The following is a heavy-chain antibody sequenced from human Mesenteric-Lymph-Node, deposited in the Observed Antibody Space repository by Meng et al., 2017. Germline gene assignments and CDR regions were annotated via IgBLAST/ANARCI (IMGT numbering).Heavy chain of an antibody. CDR2: IYTSGST. D-gene: IGHD2-2*01. CDR3: ARAKYIVVVPAADGQYCWFDP. CDR1: GGSISSYY. V-gene: IGHV4-4*07. J-gene: IGHJ5*02. Sequence: SETLSLTCTVSGGSISSYYWSWIRQPAGKGQERIGRIYTSGSTNYNPSLKSRVTMSVATSKNQFSLKLSSVTAADTAVYYCARAKYIVVVPAADGQYCWFDPWGQGTLVTVSS.